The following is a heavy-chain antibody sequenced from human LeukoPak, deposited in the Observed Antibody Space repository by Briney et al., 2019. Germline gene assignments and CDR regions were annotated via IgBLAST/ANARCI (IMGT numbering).Heavy chain of an antibody. CDR3: ARDRRDYGGPFNY. V-gene: IGHV3-74*01. J-gene: IGHJ4*02. CDR2: INNDGSST. Sequence: PGGSLRLSCAASGFTFSSYWIHWVRQAPGKGLVWVSYINNDGSSTVYADSVKGRFTTSRDNAKNTLYLQMNSLRVEGTAVYYCARDRRDYGGPFNYWGQGTLVTVSS. CDR1: GFTFSSYW. D-gene: IGHD4-23*01.